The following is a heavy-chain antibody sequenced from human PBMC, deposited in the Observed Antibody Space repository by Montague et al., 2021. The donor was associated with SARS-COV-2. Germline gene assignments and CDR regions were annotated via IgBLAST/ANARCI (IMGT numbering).Heavy chain of an antibody. CDR2: IYYGGST. V-gene: IGHV4-59*08. J-gene: IGHJ5*02. CDR1: GGSISSYH. CDR3: ARLRRPDGYSYWFGP. D-gene: IGHD5-24*01. Sequence: SETLSLTRTVSGGSISSYHWSWIRQHPGKGLEWIGYIYYGGSTNYSPSFKGRVIMSVDTSNNQFSLRLTSVTAADTAVYYCARLRRPDGYSYWFGPWGQGTLVTVSS.